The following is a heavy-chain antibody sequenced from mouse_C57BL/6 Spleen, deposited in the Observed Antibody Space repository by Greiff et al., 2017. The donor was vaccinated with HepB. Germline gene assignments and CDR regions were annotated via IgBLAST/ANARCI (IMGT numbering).Heavy chain of an antibody. CDR2: INPNYGTT. CDR3: ARSYGNPYWYFDV. CDR1: GYSFTDYN. Sequence: EVQLQQSGPELVKPGASVTISCKASGYSFTDYNMNWVKQSNGKSLEWIGVINPNYGTTSYNQKFQGKATLTVDQSSSTAYMQLNSLTSEDSAVYYCARSYGNPYWYFDVWGTGTTVTVSS. D-gene: IGHD2-1*01. J-gene: IGHJ1*03. V-gene: IGHV1-39*01.